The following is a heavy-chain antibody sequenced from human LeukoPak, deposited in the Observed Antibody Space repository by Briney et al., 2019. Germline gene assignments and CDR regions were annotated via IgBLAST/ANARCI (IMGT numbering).Heavy chain of an antibody. CDR1: GFTFSSYS. CDR2: ISSSSSYI. Sequence: AGGSLRLSCAASGFTFSSYSMNWVRQAPGKVLEWVSSISSSSSYIYYADSVKGRFTISRDNAKNSLYLQMNSLRAEDTAVYYCARGGWLQPLDYWGQGTLVTVSS. D-gene: IGHD5-24*01. V-gene: IGHV3-21*01. J-gene: IGHJ4*02. CDR3: ARGGWLQPLDY.